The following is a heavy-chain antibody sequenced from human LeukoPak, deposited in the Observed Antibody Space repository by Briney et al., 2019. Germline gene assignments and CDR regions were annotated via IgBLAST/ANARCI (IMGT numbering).Heavy chain of an antibody. J-gene: IGHJ4*02. CDR2: ISGSGGST. Sequence: PGGSLRLSCAASEFTFSSYAMNWVRQAPGKGLERVSGISGSGGSTYYADSVKGRFTISRDNSKNTLYLQMNNLRAEDTAVYYCAKESSSWAYYFDYWGQGTLVTVSS. CDR1: EFTFSSYA. V-gene: IGHV3-23*01. D-gene: IGHD6-13*01. CDR3: AKESSSWAYYFDY.